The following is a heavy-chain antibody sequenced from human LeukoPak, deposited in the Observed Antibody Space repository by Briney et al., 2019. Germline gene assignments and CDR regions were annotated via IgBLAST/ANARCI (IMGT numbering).Heavy chain of an antibody. CDR3: ARGSGARYYFDY. CDR2: IKQDGSEK. J-gene: IGHJ4*02. Sequence: PGGSLRLSCAASGFTLSSYWMNWVRQAPGKGLEWVANIKQDGSEKYYVDSVKGRFTISRDNAKNSLYLQMNSLRAEDTALYYCARGSGARYYFDYWGQGTLVTVSS. V-gene: IGHV3-7*03. CDR1: GFTLSSYW. D-gene: IGHD1-26*01.